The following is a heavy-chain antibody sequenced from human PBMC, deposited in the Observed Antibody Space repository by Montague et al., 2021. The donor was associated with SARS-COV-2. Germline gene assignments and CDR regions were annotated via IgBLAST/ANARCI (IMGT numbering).Heavy chain of an antibody. CDR2: INHSGTA. V-gene: IGHV4-34*01. D-gene: IGHD2-2*01. CDR3: AKEREVVRAARTLVAFDL. CDR1: GGSLSGYY. Sequence: SETRSLTCAVYGGSLSGYYWSWIRQPPGKGLEWIAEINHSGTANYNPSLKSRVSISVDTSKNQFTLKLTSVTAADTAMYYCAKEREVVRAARTLVAFDLWGQGTMVTVSS. J-gene: IGHJ3*01.